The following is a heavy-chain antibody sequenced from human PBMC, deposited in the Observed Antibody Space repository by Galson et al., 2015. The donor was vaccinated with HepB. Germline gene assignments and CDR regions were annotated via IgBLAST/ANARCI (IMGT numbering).Heavy chain of an antibody. D-gene: IGHD3-22*01. V-gene: IGHV1-69*13. J-gene: IGHJ5*02. Sequence: SVKVSCKASGGTFSSYAISWVRQAPGQGLEWMGGIIPIFGTANYAQKFQGRVTITADESTSTAYMELSSLRSEDTAVYYCARSVYYDSSGSKWFDPWGQGTLVTVSS. CDR2: IIPIFGTA. CDR3: ARSVYYDSSGSKWFDP. CDR1: GGTFSSYA.